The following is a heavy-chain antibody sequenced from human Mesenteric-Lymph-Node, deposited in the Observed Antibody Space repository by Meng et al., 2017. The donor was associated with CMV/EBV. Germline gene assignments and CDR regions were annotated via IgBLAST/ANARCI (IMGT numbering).Heavy chain of an antibody. CDR3: ARAQGGGGTRD. D-gene: IGHD2-21*01. CDR2: VYFTGTT. CDR1: DYSISSYY. Sequence: SETLSLTCTVSDYSISSYYWSWFRQSPGKGLESIGYVYFTGTTNYNPSLESRVTISVDTSKNQFSLKLSSVTAADTAVYYCARAQGGGGTRDWGQGTLVTVSS. V-gene: IGHV4-59*01. J-gene: IGHJ4*02.